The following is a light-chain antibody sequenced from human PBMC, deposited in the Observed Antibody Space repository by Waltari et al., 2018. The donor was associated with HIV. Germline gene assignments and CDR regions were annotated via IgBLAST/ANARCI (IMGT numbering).Light chain of an antibody. Sequence: SYVLTQPPSVSVAPGQPAMLTCGGTNIGIKTRQWYQQKPGQAPILFIYDDADRPAGIPERFSGSNSGNTATLTISRVEAGDEADYFCQVWDGNSDHQVFGGGTKLTVL. CDR2: DDA. V-gene: IGLV3-21*02. CDR3: QVWDGNSDHQV. J-gene: IGLJ3*02. CDR1: NIGIKT.